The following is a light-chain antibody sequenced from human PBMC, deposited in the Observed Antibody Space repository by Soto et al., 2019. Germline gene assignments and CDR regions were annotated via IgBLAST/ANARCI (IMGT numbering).Light chain of an antibody. V-gene: IGKV3-20*01. CDR3: HQYGTSPQT. Sequence: EIVLTQSPGALSLSPGESATLSCWASQSVSDTHVAWYQQRPGQAPRLLIYDASRRDIGVPDRFIGSGSATDFTLTISGLEPEDFAVYFCHQYGTSPQTFGQGTKVDIK. CDR2: DAS. J-gene: IGKJ1*01. CDR1: QSVSDTH.